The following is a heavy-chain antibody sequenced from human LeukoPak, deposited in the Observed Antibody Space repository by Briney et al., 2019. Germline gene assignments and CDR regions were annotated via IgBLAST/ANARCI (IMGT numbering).Heavy chain of an antibody. D-gene: IGHD4-17*01. V-gene: IGHV3-23*01. CDR1: GFTFSNYA. J-gene: IGHJ4*02. Sequence: GGSLRLSCAASGFTFSNYAMTGVRQAPGKALEWVSLISASGGSTYYADSVKGRFTISRDNSKNTLYLQMNSLRADDTAVYYCAKGMWDYAYDYWGQGTRVTVSS. CDR2: ISASGGST. CDR3: AKGMWDYAYDY.